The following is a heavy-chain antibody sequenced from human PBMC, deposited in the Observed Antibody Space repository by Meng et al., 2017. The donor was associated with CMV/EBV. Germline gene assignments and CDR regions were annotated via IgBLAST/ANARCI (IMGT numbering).Heavy chain of an antibody. Sequence: GESLKISCAASGFTFSTYAMSWVRQAPGKGLEWVSSISGGGGSTYYADSVKGRFTISRDNAKNSLYLQMNSLRAEDTAVYYCARALRFLESYDAFDIWGQGTMVTVSS. CDR1: GFTFSTYA. D-gene: IGHD3-3*01. J-gene: IGHJ3*02. V-gene: IGHV3-23*01. CDR3: ARALRFLESYDAFDI. CDR2: ISGGGGST.